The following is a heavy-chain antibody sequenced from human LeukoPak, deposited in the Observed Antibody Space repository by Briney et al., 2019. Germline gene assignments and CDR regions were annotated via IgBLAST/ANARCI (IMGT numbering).Heavy chain of an antibody. CDR1: GFTFNNYW. V-gene: IGHV3-23*01. CDR2: IGSDDKA. D-gene: IGHD2/OR15-2a*01. J-gene: IGHJ6*02. CDR3: ARDLHYYLAMDV. Sequence: GGSLRLSCTVSGFTFNNYWMNWVRQAPGKGLEWVSSIGSDDKAHYSESVKGRFAISRDNSKNTLFLQLHNLRLEDTALYYCARDLHYYLAMDVWGQGTTATVSS.